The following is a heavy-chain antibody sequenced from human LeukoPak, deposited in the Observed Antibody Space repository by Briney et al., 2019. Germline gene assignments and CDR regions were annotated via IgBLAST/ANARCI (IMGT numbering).Heavy chain of an antibody. Sequence: SETLSLTCAVSGYSISSGYYWGWIRQPPGKGLEWIGSIYHSGSTYYNPSLKSRVTISVDTSKNQFSLKLSSVTAADTAVYYCARARVAAAGPIDYWGQGTLVTVSS. CDR1: GYSISSGYY. CDR2: IYHSGST. J-gene: IGHJ4*02. CDR3: ARARVAAAGPIDY. D-gene: IGHD6-13*01. V-gene: IGHV4-38-2*01.